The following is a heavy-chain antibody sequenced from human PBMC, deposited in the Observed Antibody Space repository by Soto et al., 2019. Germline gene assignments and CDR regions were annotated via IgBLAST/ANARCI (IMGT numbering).Heavy chain of an antibody. CDR2: INQDGSEK. CDR3: ARDRGRPDLRDTHYYDSSDLDYGMDV. CDR1: GFTFSSYW. D-gene: IGHD3-22*01. J-gene: IGHJ6*02. Sequence: EVRLVESGGGLVQPGGSLTLSCAASGFTFSSYWMTWVRQAPGKGLEWVANINQDGSEKYYMDSMKGRFTISRDNAKNSLILQLNSLRAEDTALYYCARDRGRPDLRDTHYYDSSDLDYGMDVWGQGTTVTVSS. V-gene: IGHV3-7*01.